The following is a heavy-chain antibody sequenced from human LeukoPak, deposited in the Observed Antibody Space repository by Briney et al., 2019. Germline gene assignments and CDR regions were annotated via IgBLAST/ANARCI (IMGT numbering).Heavy chain of an antibody. CDR3: AKDVSAPGYYYYYMDV. V-gene: IGHV3-23*01. Sequence: GGSLRLSCAASGFTFSSYAMSWVRQAPGKGLEWVSAISGSGGSTYYADSVKGRFTISRDNSKSTLSLQMNSLRAEDTAVYYCAKDVSAPGYYYYYMDVWGKGTTVTISS. J-gene: IGHJ6*03. CDR1: GFTFSSYA. D-gene: IGHD2/OR15-2a*01. CDR2: ISGSGGST.